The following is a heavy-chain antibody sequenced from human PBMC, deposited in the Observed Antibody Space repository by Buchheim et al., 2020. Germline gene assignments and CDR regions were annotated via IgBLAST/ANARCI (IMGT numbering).Heavy chain of an antibody. CDR1: GGSISSGGHY. CDR3: ATQQLVQNYFDY. V-gene: IGHV4-31*03. D-gene: IGHD6-13*01. Sequence: QVQLQESGPGLVKPSQTLSLTCIVSGGSISSGGHYWSWVRQHPGKGLEWLGYIYTSGSTNSNPSLKSRLSISVDTSNNQFSLSLKSVTAADTAVYYCATQQLVQNYFDYWGQGTL. CDR2: IYTSGST. J-gene: IGHJ4*02.